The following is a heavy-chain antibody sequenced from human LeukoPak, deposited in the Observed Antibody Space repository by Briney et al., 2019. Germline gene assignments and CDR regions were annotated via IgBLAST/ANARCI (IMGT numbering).Heavy chain of an antibody. Sequence: SQTLSLTCTVSGVSISSGDYYWSWIRQPPGKGLEWIGYIYYSGSTYYNPSLKSRVTISVDTSKNQFSLKLSSVTAADTAVYYCARAQVPAAIDYWGQGTLVTVSS. J-gene: IGHJ4*02. CDR2: IYYSGST. CDR3: ARAQVPAAIDY. D-gene: IGHD2-2*01. V-gene: IGHV4-30-4*01. CDR1: GVSISSGDYY.